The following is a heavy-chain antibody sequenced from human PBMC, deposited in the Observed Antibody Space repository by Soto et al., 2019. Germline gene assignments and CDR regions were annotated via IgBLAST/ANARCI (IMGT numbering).Heavy chain of an antibody. D-gene: IGHD2-21*01. CDR2: IYYSGNT. CDR3: ASYSIYGMDV. V-gene: IGHV4-30-4*01. Sequence: PSETPAFICSLCVGCISIGYYGGRWIRQPPGKGLEWIGNIYYSGNTYYNPSLKSRLIISIDTSKKQFSLKVGSVTAADTAAYYCASYSIYGMDVWGQGTTVTVSS. CDR1: VGCISIGYYG. J-gene: IGHJ6*01.